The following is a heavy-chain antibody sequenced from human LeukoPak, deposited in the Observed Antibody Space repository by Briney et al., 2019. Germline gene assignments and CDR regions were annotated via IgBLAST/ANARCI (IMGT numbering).Heavy chain of an antibody. CDR1: GFTVSSNY. V-gene: IGHV3-66*01. CDR3: AKDLSMVVTAGYAFDI. CDR2: IYSGGST. D-gene: IGHD2-21*02. J-gene: IGHJ3*02. Sequence: GGSLRLSCAASGFTVSSNYMSWVRQAPGKGLEWVSVIYSGGSTYYADSVKGRFTISRDNSKNTLYLQMNSLRAEDTAVYYCAKDLSMVVTAGYAFDIWGQGTMVTVSS.